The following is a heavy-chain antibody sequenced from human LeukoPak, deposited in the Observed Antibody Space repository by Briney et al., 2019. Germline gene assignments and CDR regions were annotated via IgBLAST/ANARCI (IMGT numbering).Heavy chain of an antibody. CDR2: ISSSSSYI. CDR1: GVTFSSYS. D-gene: IGHD3-3*01. J-gene: IGHJ4*02. Sequence: GGSLRLSCAASGVTFSSYSRNWVRQAPGKGLEWVSSISSSSSYIYYADSVKGRFTISRDNAKNSLYLQMNSLRAEDTAVYYCARSLRFLEWLLDYGGQGTLVTVSS. V-gene: IGHV3-21*01. CDR3: ARSLRFLEWLLDY.